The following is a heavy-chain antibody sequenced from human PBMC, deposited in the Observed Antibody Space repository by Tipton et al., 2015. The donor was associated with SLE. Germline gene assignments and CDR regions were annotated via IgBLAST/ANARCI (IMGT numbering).Heavy chain of an antibody. D-gene: IGHD6-13*01. CDR2: IRSKAYGGTT. V-gene: IGHV3-49*04. J-gene: IGHJ4*02. Sequence: SLRLSCTASGFTFGDYAMSWVRQAPGKGLEWVGFIRSKAYGGTTEYAASVKGRFTISRDDSKSIAYLQMNSLKTEDTAVYYCTRDRLAGSSVGSWSFDYWGQGTLVTVSS. CDR3: TRDRLAGSSVGSWSFDY. CDR1: GFTFGDYA.